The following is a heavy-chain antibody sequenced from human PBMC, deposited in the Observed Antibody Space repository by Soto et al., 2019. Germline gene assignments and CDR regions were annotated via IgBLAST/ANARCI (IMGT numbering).Heavy chain of an antibody. CDR1: GYTFTGYY. J-gene: IGHJ4*02. V-gene: IGHV1-2*02. D-gene: IGHD2-2*01. CDR3: ARGPIVVVPAAAASRRNYFDY. Sequence: GASVKVSCKASGYTFTGYYMHWVRQAPGQGLEWMGWINPNSDGTNYAQKFQGRVTMTRDTSISTAYMELSRLRSDDTAVYYCARGPIVVVPAAAASRRNYFDYWGQGTLVTVSS. CDR2: INPNSDGT.